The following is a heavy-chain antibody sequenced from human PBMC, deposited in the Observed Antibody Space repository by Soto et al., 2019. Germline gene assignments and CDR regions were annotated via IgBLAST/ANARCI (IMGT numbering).Heavy chain of an antibody. CDR3: ARAPRGYSYGVIFDY. CDR1: GFTFSSYS. Sequence: PXGSLRLSCAAAGFTFSSYSMNWVRQAPGKGLEWVSSISSSSSYIYYADSVKGRFTISRDNAKNSLYLQMNSLRAEDTAVYYCARAPRGYSYGVIFDYWGQGTLVTVSS. V-gene: IGHV3-21*01. D-gene: IGHD5-18*01. J-gene: IGHJ4*02. CDR2: ISSSSSYI.